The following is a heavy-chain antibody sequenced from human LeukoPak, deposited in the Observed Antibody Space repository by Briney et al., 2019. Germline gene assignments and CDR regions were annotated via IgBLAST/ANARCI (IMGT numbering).Heavy chain of an antibody. J-gene: IGHJ4*02. Sequence: SETLSLTCSVSGGSISKNFWSWIRQPAGKGLEWIGRIYTSGSTNYNPSLKSRVTMSVDTSKNQFSLKLSSVTAADTAVYYCAATEPGSYYNPFDYWGQGTLVTVSS. CDR2: IYTSGST. D-gene: IGHD3-10*01. CDR3: AATEPGSYYNPFDY. CDR1: GGSISKNF. V-gene: IGHV4-4*07.